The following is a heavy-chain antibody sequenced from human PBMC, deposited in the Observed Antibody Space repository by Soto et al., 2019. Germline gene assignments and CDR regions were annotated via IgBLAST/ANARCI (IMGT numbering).Heavy chain of an antibody. CDR2: ISAYNGNT. CDR1: GYTFTSYG. CDR3: AILVGRYYDFWSGYSKVRPFDY. Sequence: ASVKVSCKASGYTFTSYGISWVRQAPGQGLEWMGWISAYNGNTNYAQKFQGRVTMTEDTSTDTAYMELSSLRSEDTAVYYCAILVGRYYDFWSGYSKVRPFDYWGQGTLVTVSS. V-gene: IGHV1-18*01. D-gene: IGHD3-3*01. J-gene: IGHJ4*02.